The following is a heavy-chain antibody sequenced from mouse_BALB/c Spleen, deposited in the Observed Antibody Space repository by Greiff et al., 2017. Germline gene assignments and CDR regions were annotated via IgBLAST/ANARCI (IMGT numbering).Heavy chain of an antibody. CDR3: ARGDYDDYYAMDY. D-gene: IGHD2-4*01. Sequence: EVNLVESGGGLVKPGGSLKLSCAASGFTFSSYAMSWVRQTPEKRLEWVASISSGGSTYYPDSVKGRFTISRDNARNILYLQMSSLRSEDTAMYYCARGDYDDYYAMDYWGQGTSVTVSS. CDR1: GFTFSSYA. V-gene: IGHV5-6-5*01. CDR2: ISSGGST. J-gene: IGHJ4*01.